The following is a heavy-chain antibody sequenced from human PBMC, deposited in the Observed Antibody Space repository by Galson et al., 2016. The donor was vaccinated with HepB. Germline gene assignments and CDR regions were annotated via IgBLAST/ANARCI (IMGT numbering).Heavy chain of an antibody. J-gene: IGHJ4*02. V-gene: IGHV3-30*03. Sequence: SLRLSCAAFGFTFSTYGMHWVRQAPGKGLEWVAVISCDGATKYHADSVKGRFTISRDNSKNTLYLQMHRLRFEDTAVYYCASDPRQWQRGYNYGFEYWGQGTLVSVSS. CDR1: GFTFSTYG. CDR3: ASDPRQWQRGYNYGFEY. CDR2: ISCDGATK. D-gene: IGHD5-18*01.